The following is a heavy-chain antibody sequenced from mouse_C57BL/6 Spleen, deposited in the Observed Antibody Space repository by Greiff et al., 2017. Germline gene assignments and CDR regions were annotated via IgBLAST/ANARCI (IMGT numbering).Heavy chain of an antibody. CDR3: ARRAGTGAWFAY. Sequence: QVQLQQPGAELVKPGASVKLSCKASGYTFTSYWMQWVKQRPGKGLEWIGEIDPSDSYTNYNQKFKGKATLTVDTSSSTAYMQLSSLTSEDSAVYYCARRAGTGAWFAYWGQGTLVTVSA. CDR1: GYTFTSYW. D-gene: IGHD4-1*01. J-gene: IGHJ3*01. V-gene: IGHV1-50*01. CDR2: IDPSDSYT.